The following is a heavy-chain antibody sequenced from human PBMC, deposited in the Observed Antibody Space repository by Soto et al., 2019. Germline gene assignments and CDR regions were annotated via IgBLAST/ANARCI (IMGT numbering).Heavy chain of an antibody. CDR1: GFTFSDFW. D-gene: IGHD2-15*01. J-gene: IGHJ4*02. Sequence: EVQVVESGGDLVQPGGSLRLSCVVSGFTFSDFWMSWVRQAPGKGLDWVANIKHDGSETYYVGSVEGRFTISRDNTKDSLYLQMNSLRAEDTAVYYCARGGSWGPDFWGQGTLVTASS. CDR3: ARGGSWGPDF. CDR2: IKHDGSET. V-gene: IGHV3-7*01.